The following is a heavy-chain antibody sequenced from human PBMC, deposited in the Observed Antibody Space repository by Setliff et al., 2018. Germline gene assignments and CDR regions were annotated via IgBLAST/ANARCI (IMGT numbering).Heavy chain of an antibody. D-gene: IGHD3-10*01. V-gene: IGHV3-53*01. CDR2: IYNIGET. Sequence: PGGSLRLSCVVSGLTVSNDFMGWVRQAPGKGLEWVSVIYNIGETRHADSVKGRFTISRDKSKNTLYLHLSSLRVEDTATYYCARDRGGTNPWFDFWGQGTQVTVSS. J-gene: IGHJ5*01. CDR3: ARDRGGTNPWFDF. CDR1: GLTVSNDF.